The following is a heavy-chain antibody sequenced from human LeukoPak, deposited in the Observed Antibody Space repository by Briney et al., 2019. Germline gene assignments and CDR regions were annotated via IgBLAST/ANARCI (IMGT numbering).Heavy chain of an antibody. J-gene: IGHJ4*02. D-gene: IGHD2-8*01. CDR2: IYPGDSDT. CDR3: ARHLPSLNFDY. V-gene: IGHV5-51*01. Sequence: GESLKISCKSSGSSFTSCWIGWVRQMPGKGLEWMGIIYPGDSDTRYSSSFQGLVTISADKSISTAYLQWSSLKASDTAMYYCARHLPSLNFDYWGQGTLVTVSS. CDR1: GSSFTSCW.